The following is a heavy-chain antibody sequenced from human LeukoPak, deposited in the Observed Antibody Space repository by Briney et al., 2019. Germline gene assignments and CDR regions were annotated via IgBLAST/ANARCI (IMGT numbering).Heavy chain of an antibody. CDR3: ARGLDCSSTSCLPYWYFDL. CDR1: GYTFTSYG. Sequence: ASVKVSCKASGYTFTSYGISWVRQAPGQGLEWMGWISAYNGNTNYAQKLQGRVTMTTDTSTSTAYMELRSLRSDDTAVYYCARGLDCSSTSCLPYWYFDLWGRGTLVTVPS. D-gene: IGHD2-2*01. CDR2: ISAYNGNT. J-gene: IGHJ2*01. V-gene: IGHV1-18*01.